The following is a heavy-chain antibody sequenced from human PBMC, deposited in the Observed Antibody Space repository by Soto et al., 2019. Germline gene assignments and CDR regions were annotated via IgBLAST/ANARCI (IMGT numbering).Heavy chain of an antibody. CDR1: GFTFSTYN. V-gene: IGHV3-48*01. CDR3: ARDSLWALDY. J-gene: IGHJ4*02. D-gene: IGHD3-10*01. Sequence: EVQLVDSGVGLVQPGGSLRLSCAASGFTFSTYNMNWVRQAPGKGLEWVSNIIPDSKNKYYADSVKGRFTISRDNAKNSLYLQMNSLRAEDTAVYYCARDSLWALDYWGQGALVTVSS. CDR2: IIPDSKNK.